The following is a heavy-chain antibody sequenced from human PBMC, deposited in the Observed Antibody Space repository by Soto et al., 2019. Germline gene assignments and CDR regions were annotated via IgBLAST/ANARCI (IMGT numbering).Heavy chain of an antibody. D-gene: IGHD1-26*01. J-gene: IGHJ4*02. CDR2: ISGRGDSK. Sequence: EVQLLESGGGLVQPGGSLRLSCAASGFTFSTYAMRWVRQAPGKGLEWVSAISGRGDSKYYADSVKGRFTISRDHSKNTLYLQMNSLRAEDTAVYYCARLGSGSYYAYWGQGTLVTVSS. CDR1: GFTFSTYA. CDR3: ARLGSGSYYAY. V-gene: IGHV3-23*01.